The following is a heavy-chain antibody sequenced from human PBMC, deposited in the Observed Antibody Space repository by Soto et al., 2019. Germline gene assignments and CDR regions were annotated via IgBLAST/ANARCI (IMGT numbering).Heavy chain of an antibody. D-gene: IGHD3-22*01. Sequence: GGSLRLSCAASGFTFSSYAMSWVRQAPGKGLEWVSAISGSGGSTYYADSVKGRFTISRDNSKNTLYLQMNSLRAEDTAVYYCAKDLRSRFWYDSSGYYYYYGMDVWGQGTTVTVSS. J-gene: IGHJ6*02. CDR1: GFTFSSYA. CDR2: ISGSGGST. V-gene: IGHV3-23*01. CDR3: AKDLRSRFWYDSSGYYYYYGMDV.